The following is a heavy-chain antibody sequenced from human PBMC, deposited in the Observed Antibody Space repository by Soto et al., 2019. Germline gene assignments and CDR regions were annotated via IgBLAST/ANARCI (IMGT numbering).Heavy chain of an antibody. CDR2: ISGSGGST. CDR1: GFTFSNLA. V-gene: IGHV3-23*01. Sequence: GGSLRLSCTASGFTFSNLAITWVRQAPGKGLEWVSAISGSGGSTYYADSVKGRFTISRDNSKNTLYLQMNSLRAEDTAVYYCAQALYSTSAGSDYWGQGTMVTVSS. J-gene: IGHJ4*02. D-gene: IGHD6-6*01. CDR3: AQALYSTSAGSDY.